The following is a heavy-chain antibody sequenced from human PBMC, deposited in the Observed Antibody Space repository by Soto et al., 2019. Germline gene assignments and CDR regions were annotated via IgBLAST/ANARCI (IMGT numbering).Heavy chain of an antibody. J-gene: IGHJ6*02. CDR1: GFTFSDYY. V-gene: IGHV3-11*01. CDR3: ARALNAVYYYYGMDV. CDR2: ISSSGSTI. Sequence: GGSLRLSCAASGFTFSDYYMSWIRQAPGKGLEWVSYISSSGSTIYYADSVKGRFTISRDKAKNSLYLQMNSLRAEDTAVYYCARALNAVYYYYGMDVWGQGTTVTVSS.